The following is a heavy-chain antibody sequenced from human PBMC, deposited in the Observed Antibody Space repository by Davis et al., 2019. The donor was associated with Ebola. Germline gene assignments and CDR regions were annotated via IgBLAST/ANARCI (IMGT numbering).Heavy chain of an antibody. Sequence: AASVKVSCKTSGYSFISYGISWVRQSPGQGLEWMGWINNYNGKTNYAQKFQGRVTMTTDASTSTAYMELRSLKSDDTAVYYCARLYTGTSFGFEGFDSWGQGTLVTVSS. J-gene: IGHJ4*02. D-gene: IGHD3-10*01. CDR1: GYSFISYG. V-gene: IGHV1-18*04. CDR3: ARLYTGTSFGFEGFDS. CDR2: INNYNGKT.